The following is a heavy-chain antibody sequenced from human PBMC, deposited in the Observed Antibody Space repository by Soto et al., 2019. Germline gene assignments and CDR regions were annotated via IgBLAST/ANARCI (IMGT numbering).Heavy chain of an antibody. Sequence: QVQLQESGPGLVKPSQTLSLTCTVSGGSISSGGYYWSWIRQHPGKGLEWIGYIYYSGSTYYNPSTKSRVTISVDTSKNQFSLKLSSVTAADTAVYYCARDVARGGNFDYWGQGTLVTVSS. CDR1: GGSISSGGYY. V-gene: IGHV4-31*03. J-gene: IGHJ4*02. CDR2: IYYSGST. D-gene: IGHD3-16*01. CDR3: ARDVARGGNFDY.